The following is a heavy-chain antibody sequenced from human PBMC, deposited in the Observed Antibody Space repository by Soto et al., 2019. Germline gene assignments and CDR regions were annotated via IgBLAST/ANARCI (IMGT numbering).Heavy chain of an antibody. CDR2: ISYGGST. D-gene: IGHD6-6*01. CDR1: GGSMSGYY. CDR3: ARADPDASVGH. V-gene: IGHV4-59*07. J-gene: IGHJ4*02. Sequence: SGTLSITCTVSGGSMSGYYWTWLRQSPGRGLEGIGYISYGGSTYYNPSLQSRVTISADTSNNQFALGLIYMIAPDTAVYYGARADPDASVGHWRQGTLVTVIS.